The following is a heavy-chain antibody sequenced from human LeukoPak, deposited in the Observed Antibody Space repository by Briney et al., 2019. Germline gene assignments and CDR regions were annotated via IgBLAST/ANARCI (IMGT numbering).Heavy chain of an antibody. J-gene: IGHJ4*02. CDR3: ARRKHYLWGSYRPIDY. V-gene: IGHV4-34*01. Sequence: PSETLSLTCAVYGGSFSGYYWNWIRQPPGKGLEWIGEINNSGSTNYNPSLKCRVTISIDTTKIQFSLKLRSVTVADTAVYYCARRKHYLWGSYRPIDYWGQGTLVTVSS. D-gene: IGHD3-16*02. CDR1: GGSFSGYY. CDR2: INNSGST.